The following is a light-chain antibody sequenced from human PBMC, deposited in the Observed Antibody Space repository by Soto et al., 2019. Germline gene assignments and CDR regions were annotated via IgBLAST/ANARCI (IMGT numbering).Light chain of an antibody. CDR1: ESININ. Sequence: EIGMTQSPATLSVSPGETVTLSCRPSESININLAWYQQKSGQAPKLLIYGASTRATGLPARFSGSGSGTEFTLIISSLQSEDSAFYYCQQYDNWPITFGQGTRLEIK. CDR2: GAS. CDR3: QQYDNWPIT. J-gene: IGKJ5*01. V-gene: IGKV3-15*01.